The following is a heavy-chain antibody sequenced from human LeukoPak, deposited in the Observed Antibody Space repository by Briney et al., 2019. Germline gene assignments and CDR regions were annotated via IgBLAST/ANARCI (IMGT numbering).Heavy chain of an antibody. CDR3: ARGEGDYYYYYMDV. D-gene: IGHD1-26*01. J-gene: IGHJ6*03. CDR2: IYSGGNT. Sequence: GGSLRLSCTVSGFTVSSNSMSWVRQAPGKGLEWVSFIYSGGNTHYSDSVKGRFTISRDNSKNTLYLQMNSLRAEDTAVYYCARGEGDYYYYYMDVWGKGTTVTVSS. CDR1: GFTVSSNS. V-gene: IGHV3-53*01.